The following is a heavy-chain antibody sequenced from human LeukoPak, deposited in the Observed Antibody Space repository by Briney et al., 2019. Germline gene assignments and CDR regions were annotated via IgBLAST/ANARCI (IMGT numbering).Heavy chain of an antibody. CDR1: GFAFSTYW. CDR3: ARRGKYWHFDL. V-gene: IGHV3-74*01. CDR2: IKSDGSST. D-gene: IGHD3-10*01. Sequence: GGSLRLSCAASGFAFSTYWMHWVRQAPGKGLVWVSHIKSDGSSTTYADSVKGRFTVSRDNAKNTLYLQINSLRAEDTALYYCARRGKYWHFDLWGRGTLVTVSS. J-gene: IGHJ2*01.